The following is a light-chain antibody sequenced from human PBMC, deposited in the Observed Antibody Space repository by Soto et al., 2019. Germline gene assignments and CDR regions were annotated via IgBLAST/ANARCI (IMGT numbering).Light chain of an antibody. CDR2: GAS. V-gene: IGKV3-15*01. J-gene: IGKJ1*01. CDR3: NQYNKWPS. Sequence: IILTQSPAILSVSPGERATLSCRATQSVGTYLAWYQQKPGRAPRLLIYGASTRAAGTPTTFSGSGSGTEFTLTISSLQSEDFAVYYCNQYNKWPSFGQGTKV. CDR1: QSVGTY.